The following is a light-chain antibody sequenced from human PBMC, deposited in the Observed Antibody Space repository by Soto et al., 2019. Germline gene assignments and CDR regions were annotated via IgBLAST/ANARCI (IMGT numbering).Light chain of an antibody. V-gene: IGKV3-15*01. CDR2: GAS. Sequence: EIVLTQFPTTLSVSPGGRATLSCRASQSVSSNLAWYQQKPGQAPRLLIYGASTRAAGIPARFSGSGSGIEFILTISSLQSEDFAVYYCQQYKNGWSFGQGTKVDIK. CDR3: QQYKNGWS. J-gene: IGKJ1*01. CDR1: QSVSSN.